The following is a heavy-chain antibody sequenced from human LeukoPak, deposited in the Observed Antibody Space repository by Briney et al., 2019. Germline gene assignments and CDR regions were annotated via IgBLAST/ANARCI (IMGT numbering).Heavy chain of an antibody. V-gene: IGHV3-21*01. CDR2: ITTSSNYI. CDR1: GFTFSSYS. D-gene: IGHD3-22*01. Sequence: PGGSLRLSCAASGFTFSSYSMNSVRQAPGKGLEWVSSITTSSNYIYYADSVKGRFTISRDNAKNSLYLQMNSLRAEDTAVYYCARHVVALGFDYWGQGTLVTVSS. CDR3: ARHVVALGFDY. J-gene: IGHJ4*02.